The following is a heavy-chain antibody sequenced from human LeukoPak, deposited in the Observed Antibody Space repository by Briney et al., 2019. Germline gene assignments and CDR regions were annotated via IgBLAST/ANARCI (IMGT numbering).Heavy chain of an antibody. CDR1: GFTFSSYA. Sequence: GGSLRLSCAPSGFTFSSYAMSWVRQAPGKGLEWVSSISGSGGSTYYADSVKGRFTISRDNSKNTLYLQMNSLRAEDTAVYYCAKAKGAYYYDSSGYYSLWGQGTLVTVSS. V-gene: IGHV3-23*01. CDR3: AKAKGAYYYDSSGYYSL. D-gene: IGHD3-22*01. J-gene: IGHJ4*02. CDR2: ISGSGGST.